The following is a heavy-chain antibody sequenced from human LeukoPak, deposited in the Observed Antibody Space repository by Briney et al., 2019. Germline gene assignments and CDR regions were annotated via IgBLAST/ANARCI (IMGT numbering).Heavy chain of an antibody. D-gene: IGHD6-19*01. CDR3: ARGRQWLVADFDF. V-gene: IGHV4-39*07. J-gene: IGHJ4*02. Sequence: SETLSLTCSISDDSINNDRYFWAWIRQPPGKGLEWIASINYSGRTYYNPSLNSRLIISVDTAKRQFSLKLTSVTAADTAVYYCARGRQWLVADFDFWGQGTLVTVSS. CDR2: INYSGRT. CDR1: DDSINNDRYF.